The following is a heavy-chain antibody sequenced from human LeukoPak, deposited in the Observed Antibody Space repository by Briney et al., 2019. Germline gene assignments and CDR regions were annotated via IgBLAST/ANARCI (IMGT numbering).Heavy chain of an antibody. CDR1: GGSISRYY. CDR3: ARTAKYYYGSETYYFFDY. D-gene: IGHD3-10*01. V-gene: IGHV4-59*01. Sequence: SETLSLTCTVSGGSISRYYWSWIRQPPGKGLEWIGYISYTGSTTYNSSLKSRVTISLDTSQNQFSLKLTSVTPAGTAVYYCARTAKYYYGSETYYFFDYWGQGTLVTVSS. CDR2: ISYTGST. J-gene: IGHJ4*02.